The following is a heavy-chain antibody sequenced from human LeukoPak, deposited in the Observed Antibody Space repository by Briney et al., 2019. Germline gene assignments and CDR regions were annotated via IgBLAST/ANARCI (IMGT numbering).Heavy chain of an antibody. CDR3: TTVQGGVRPV. J-gene: IGHJ4*02. CDR2: IRSNTYGGTT. V-gene: IGHV3-15*01. D-gene: IGHD3-16*01. CDR1: GFTFGDDA. Sequence: GGSLRLSCTASGFTFGDDAMSWVRQAPGKGLQWVGLIRSNTYGGTTDYAAPVKGRFTISRDDSKNTLYLQMNSLKTEDTAVYYCTTVQGGVRPVWGQGTLVTVSS.